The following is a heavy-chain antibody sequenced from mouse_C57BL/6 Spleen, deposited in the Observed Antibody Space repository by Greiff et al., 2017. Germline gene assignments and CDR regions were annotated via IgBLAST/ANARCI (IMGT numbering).Heavy chain of an antibody. Sequence: QVQLQQSGPELVKPGASVKISCKASGYAFSSSWMNWVKQRPGQGLEWIGRIYPGDGDTNYNGKFKGKATLTADKSSSTAYMQLRSLTSEDSAVYFCARRHDGSSYYFDYWGQGTTLTVSS. CDR3: ARRHDGSSYYFDY. J-gene: IGHJ2*01. V-gene: IGHV1-82*01. CDR2: IYPGDGDT. CDR1: GYAFSSSW. D-gene: IGHD1-1*01.